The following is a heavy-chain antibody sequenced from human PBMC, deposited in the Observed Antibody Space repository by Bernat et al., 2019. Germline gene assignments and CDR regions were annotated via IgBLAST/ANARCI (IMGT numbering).Heavy chain of an antibody. J-gene: IGHJ4*02. V-gene: IGHV4-31*03. Sequence: QVQLQESGPGLVKPSQTLSLTCTVSGGSISSGGYYWSWIRQHPGKGLEWIGHIYYSGSTYYNPSLKSRVTISVDTSKNQFSLKLSSVTAADTAVYYCARTFEPNTYYYDSLVFDYWGQGTLVTVSS. CDR3: ARTFEPNTYYYDSLVFDY. CDR2: IYYSGST. D-gene: IGHD3-22*01. CDR1: GGSISSGGYY.